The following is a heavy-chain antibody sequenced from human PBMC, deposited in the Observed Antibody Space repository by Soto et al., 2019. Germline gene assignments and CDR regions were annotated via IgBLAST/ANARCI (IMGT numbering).Heavy chain of an antibody. CDR2: IYPGDSDT. V-gene: IGHV5-51*01. CDR1: GYSFTSFW. Sequence: PGESLKISCKGSGYSFTSFWIGWVRQMPGKGLQWMGIIYPGDSDTTHSPSFQGQVTISVDKSISTAYLQWSSLKASDTAMYYCARLYYNDRSGSGYFEYWGQGTLVTVSS. J-gene: IGHJ4*02. CDR3: ARLYYNDRSGSGYFEY. D-gene: IGHD3-22*01.